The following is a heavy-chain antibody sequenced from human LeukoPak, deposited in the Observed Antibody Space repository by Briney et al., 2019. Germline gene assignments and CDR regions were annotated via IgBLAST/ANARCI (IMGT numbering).Heavy chain of an antibody. D-gene: IGHD1-1*01. Sequence: GGSLRLSCAASGFTFSSYTMHWVRQAPGKGLEWVANIKQDGSEKYYVDSVKGRFTISRDNAKNSLYLQMNSLRAEDTAVYYCARDRYIYYYYYYMDVWGKGTTVTVSS. V-gene: IGHV3-7*01. CDR2: IKQDGSEK. CDR3: ARDRYIYYYYYYMDV. CDR1: GFTFSSYT. J-gene: IGHJ6*03.